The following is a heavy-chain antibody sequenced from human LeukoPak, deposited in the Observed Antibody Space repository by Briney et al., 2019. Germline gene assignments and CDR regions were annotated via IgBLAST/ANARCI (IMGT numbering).Heavy chain of an antibody. J-gene: IGHJ4*02. CDR1: GFTFSSYA. D-gene: IGHD2-2*02. Sequence: GGSLRLSCAASGFTFSSYAMSWVRQAPGKGLEWVSAISGSGGSTYYADSVKGRFTIPRDNSKNTLYLQMNSLRAEDTAAYYCARVAGYCSSTICYKDYWGQGTLVTVSS. CDR2: ISGSGGST. V-gene: IGHV3-23*01. CDR3: ARVAGYCSSTICYKDY.